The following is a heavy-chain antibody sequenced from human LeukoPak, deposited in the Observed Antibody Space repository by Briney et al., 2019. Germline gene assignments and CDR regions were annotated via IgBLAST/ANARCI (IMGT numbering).Heavy chain of an antibody. J-gene: IGHJ4*02. CDR2: IYSSGST. V-gene: IGHV4-39*07. CDR1: GGSISSSYYY. CDR3: ARGSSIAAAGTSYFDY. Sequence: SETLSLTCTVSGGSISSSYYYWGWIRQPPGKGLEWIGSIYSSGSTYYNPSLKSRVTISVDTSKNQFSLKLSSVTAADTAVYYCARGSSIAAAGTSYFDYWGQGTLVTVSS. D-gene: IGHD6-13*01.